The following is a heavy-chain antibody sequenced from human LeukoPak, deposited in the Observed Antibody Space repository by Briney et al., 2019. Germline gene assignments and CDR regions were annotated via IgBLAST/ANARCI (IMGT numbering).Heavy chain of an antibody. CDR1: GFTFMTYW. Sequence: LSGGSLRLSCEASGFTFMTYWMNWVRQAPGNGLEGVANINKDGSEKYYVDSVRGRFTISRDNAKSSLSLPSVYLQMSSLRVEDTAVYYCVRGFDGYYGFDIWGQGTMVTVSS. V-gene: IGHV3-7*03. J-gene: IGHJ3*02. D-gene: IGHD5-24*01. CDR3: VRGFDGYYGFDI. CDR2: INKDGSEK.